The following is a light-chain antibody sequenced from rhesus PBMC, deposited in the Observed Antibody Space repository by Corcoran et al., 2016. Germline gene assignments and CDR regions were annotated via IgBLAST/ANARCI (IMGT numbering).Light chain of an antibody. J-gene: IGKJ3*01. CDR3: QHGYGTPFT. CDR1: ENVNNY. Sequence: DIQMTQSPSSLSASVGDRVTITCRASENVNNYLNWYQQKPGKAPKLLIYKASTLQSGVPSRFSGSGSWTVYTFTIGSLQPEDFATYYCQHGYGTPFTFGPGTKLDIK. V-gene: IGKV1-74*01. CDR2: KAS.